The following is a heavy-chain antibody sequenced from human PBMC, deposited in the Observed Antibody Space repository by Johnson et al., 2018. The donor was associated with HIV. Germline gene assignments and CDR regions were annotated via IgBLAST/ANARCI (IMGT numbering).Heavy chain of an antibody. CDR1: GFTFDDYG. CDR2: ISGSGGST. CDR3: ARDDLGNPFSSYDAFDI. D-gene: IGHD6-13*01. Sequence: EVQLVESGGGVVQPGGSLRLSCAASGFTFDDYGMSWVRQAPGKGLEWVSAISGSGGSTYYADSVKGRFTISRDNSKNTLYLHMNSLRVEDTAVYYCARDDLGNPFSSYDAFDIWGQGTMVTVSS. V-gene: IGHV3-23*04. J-gene: IGHJ3*02.